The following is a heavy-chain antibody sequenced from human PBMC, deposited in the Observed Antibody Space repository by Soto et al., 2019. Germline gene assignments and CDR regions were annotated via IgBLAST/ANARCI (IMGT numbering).Heavy chain of an antibody. CDR3: ARQEALRSSSWDY. D-gene: IGHD6-6*01. Sequence: PGESLKISCKGSGYSFTSYWIGWVRQVPGKGLEWMGIIYPGDSDTRYSPSFQGQVTISADKSISTAYLQWSSLKASDTAMYYCARQEALRSSSWDYWGQGTRVTVSS. CDR2: IYPGDSDT. V-gene: IGHV5-51*01. CDR1: GYSFTSYW. J-gene: IGHJ4*02.